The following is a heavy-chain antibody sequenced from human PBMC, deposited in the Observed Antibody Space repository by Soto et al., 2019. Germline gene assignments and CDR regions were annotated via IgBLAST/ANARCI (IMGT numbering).Heavy chain of an antibody. CDR1: GFTFNSYA. J-gene: IGHJ3*02. D-gene: IGHD1-26*01. V-gene: IGHV3-23*01. Sequence: EVQLLESGGGLVQPGGSLRLSCAASGFTFNSYAMTWVRQAPGRGLEWVSVIGGSGGSAYYADSVKGRFTISRDNSKNTLYLQMNSLRAEDTAIYYCAKDKHVVGATHAFDIWGQGTMVTVSS. CDR2: IGGSGGSA. CDR3: AKDKHVVGATHAFDI.